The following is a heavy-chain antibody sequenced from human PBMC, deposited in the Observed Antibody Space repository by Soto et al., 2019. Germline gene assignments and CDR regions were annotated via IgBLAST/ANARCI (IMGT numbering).Heavy chain of an antibody. Sequence: GASVKVSCKASGYTFTGCYMRWVRQAPGQGLEWMGWINPNSGGTNYAQKFQGWVTMTRDTSISTAYMELSRLRSDDTAVYYCARDRGYYDILTGLYYYYGMDVWGQGTTVTVSS. CDR1: GYTFTGCY. CDR2: INPNSGGT. CDR3: ARDRGYYDILTGLYYYYGMDV. D-gene: IGHD3-9*01. V-gene: IGHV1-2*04. J-gene: IGHJ6*02.